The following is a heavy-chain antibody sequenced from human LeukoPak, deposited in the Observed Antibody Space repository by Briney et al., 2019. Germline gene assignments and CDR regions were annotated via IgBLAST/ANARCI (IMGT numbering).Heavy chain of an antibody. J-gene: IGHJ4*02. V-gene: IGHV3-23*01. CDR3: AKRGVVIRVILVGFHKEAYYFDS. CDR2: ISDSGGST. CDR1: GITLSNYG. Sequence: GGSLRLSCAVSGITLSNYGMNWVRQAPGKGLEWVAGISDSGGSTNYADSVKGRFTVSRDNPKNTLYLQMNSLRAEDTAVYFCAKRGVVIRVILVGFHKEAYYFDSWGQGALVTVSS. D-gene: IGHD3-22*01.